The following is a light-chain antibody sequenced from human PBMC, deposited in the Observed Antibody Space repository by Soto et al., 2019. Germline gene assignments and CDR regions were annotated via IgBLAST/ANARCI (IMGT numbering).Light chain of an antibody. CDR1: QAVGSN. V-gene: IGKV3-15*01. CDR3: QQYGSSGT. J-gene: IGKJ1*01. CDR2: DAS. Sequence: IVLTQSPATLSVSPGERATLSCRASQAVGSNLAWYQQRPGQAPRLLIYDASTRATGIPHRFSGGGSGSDFTLTISRLQSDDFAVYYCQQYGSSGTFGQGTKVEIK.